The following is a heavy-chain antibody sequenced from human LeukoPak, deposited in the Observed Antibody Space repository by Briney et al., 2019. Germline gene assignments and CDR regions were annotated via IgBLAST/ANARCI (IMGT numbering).Heavy chain of an antibody. CDR3: SRWGSIAVARFDY. Sequence: SETLSLTCTASGCSISSNYWSWIRQPPGKGLEWIGDIYYTGSTNYNPSLTSRVNVSVDTSKNQFPLILTSVTAADTAVYYGSRWGSIAVARFDYWGQGTLVSVSS. D-gene: IGHD6-6*01. V-gene: IGHV4-59*01. CDR1: GCSISSNY. CDR2: IYYTGST. J-gene: IGHJ4*02.